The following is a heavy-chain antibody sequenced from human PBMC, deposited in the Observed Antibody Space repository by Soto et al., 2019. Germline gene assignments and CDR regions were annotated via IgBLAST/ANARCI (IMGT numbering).Heavy chain of an antibody. CDR1: GGTFSSYA. CDR3: ATPYYDILTGYQGYYYYGMDV. CDR2: IIPIFGTA. J-gene: IGHJ6*02. D-gene: IGHD3-9*01. V-gene: IGHV1-69*06. Sequence: SVKVSCKASGGTFSSYAISWVRQAPGQGLEWMGGIIPIFGTADYAQKFQGRVTITADKSTSTAYMELSSLRSEDTAVYYCATPYYDILTGYQGYYYYGMDVWGQGTTVTVSS.